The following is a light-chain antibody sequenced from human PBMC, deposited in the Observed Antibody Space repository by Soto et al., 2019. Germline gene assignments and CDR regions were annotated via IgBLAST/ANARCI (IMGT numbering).Light chain of an antibody. J-gene: IGLJ1*01. V-gene: IGLV2-14*01. CDR2: DVS. Sequence: QSVLTQPASVSGSPGQSITISCTGTSSDVGGYNYVSWYQQHPGKAPKLMIYDVSNRPSGVSNRFSGSKSGNTASLTISGLQAEDEADYSCSSYTSSSTLFGTGTNVTVL. CDR1: SSDVGGYNY. CDR3: SSYTSSSTL.